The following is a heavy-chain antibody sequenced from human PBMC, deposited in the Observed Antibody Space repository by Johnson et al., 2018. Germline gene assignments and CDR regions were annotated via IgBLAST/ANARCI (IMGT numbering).Heavy chain of an antibody. Sequence: QVQLQQWGAGLLKPLETLSLTCAVYGGSFSDYHWTWIRQPPGKGLEWIGEINHSGGTDYTPSLRSRVTISVEQSKNQFALKLISVTAADTAVYYLARVSTYYNILTGYLNYRYYYMDVWGKGTTVTVSS. CDR1: GGSFSDYH. CDR2: INHSGGT. J-gene: IGHJ6*03. CDR3: ARVSTYYNILTGYLNYRYYYMDV. D-gene: IGHD3-9*01. V-gene: IGHV4-34*01.